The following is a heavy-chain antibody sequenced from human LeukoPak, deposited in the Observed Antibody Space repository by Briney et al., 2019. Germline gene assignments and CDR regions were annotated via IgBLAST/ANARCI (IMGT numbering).Heavy chain of an antibody. J-gene: IGHJ4*02. CDR3: GGPDTAMVSHGQFDY. V-gene: IGHV4-59*01. CDR2: IYYSGST. CDR1: GGSISSYY. D-gene: IGHD5-18*01. Sequence: SETLSLTCTVSGGSISSYYWSWIRQPPGKGLEWIGYIYYSGSTNYNPSLKSRVTISVDTSKNQFSLKLSSVTAADTAVYYCGGPDTAMVSHGQFDYWGQGTLVTVSS.